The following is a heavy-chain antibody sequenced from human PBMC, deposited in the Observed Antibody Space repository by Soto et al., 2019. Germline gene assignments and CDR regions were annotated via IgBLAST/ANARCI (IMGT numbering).Heavy chain of an antibody. V-gene: IGHV1-46*01. Sequence: GSVEVSCAASGDSCSSDDIHWVGQCPGQGIEWMGKINPSGARTSYAQKLQGRVTMTRDTSTSTVYMELSSLRSEDTDVYYCARVPYYYDSMGYYNAFYSYGMDVWG. CDR1: GDSCSSDD. J-gene: IGHJ6*02. D-gene: IGHD3-22*01. CDR3: ARVPYYYDSMGYYNAFYSYGMDV. CDR2: INPSGART.